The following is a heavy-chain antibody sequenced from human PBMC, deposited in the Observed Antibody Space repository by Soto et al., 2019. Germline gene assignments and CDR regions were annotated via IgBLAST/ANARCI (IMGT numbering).Heavy chain of an antibody. CDR2: IYTGGSA. CDR1: GFSISNNY. D-gene: IGHD2-21*02. Sequence: EVQLVETGGALIQPGGSLRLSCAVSGFSISNNYMFWVRQAPGKGLDWVSVIYTGGSAYYADSVKGRFTISRDSSKNMLYLQMSSLRDEDTAVYYCARDGGDWASGFGYWGQGTLVTVYS. V-gene: IGHV3-53*02. CDR3: ARDGGDWASGFGY. J-gene: IGHJ4*02.